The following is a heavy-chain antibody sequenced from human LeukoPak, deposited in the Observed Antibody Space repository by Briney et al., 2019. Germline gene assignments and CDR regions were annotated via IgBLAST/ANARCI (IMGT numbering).Heavy chain of an antibody. V-gene: IGHV4-34*01. Sequence: PSETLSLTCAVYGGSFSGYYWSWIRQPPGKGLEWIGEIYHSGSTNYNPSLKSRVTISVDKSKNQFSLKLSSVTAADTAVYYCARVPSKDRGAFDIWGQGTMVTVSS. CDR1: GGSFSGYY. D-gene: IGHD3-10*01. CDR2: IYHSGST. CDR3: ARVPSKDRGAFDI. J-gene: IGHJ3*02.